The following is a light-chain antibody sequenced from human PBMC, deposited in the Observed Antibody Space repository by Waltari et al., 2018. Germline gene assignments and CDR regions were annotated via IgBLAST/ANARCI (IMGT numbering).Light chain of an antibody. CDR3: QQRANWPPRT. CDR2: GAS. Sequence: EVVLTQSPATLSLSPGERATLSCRASQSVYNFLAWYQQKPGQAPRLLIYGASTRATGIPARFSGSGSGTDFTLTISSLEPEDVAVYYCQQRANWPPRTFGGGTKVEIK. J-gene: IGKJ4*01. CDR1: QSVYNF. V-gene: IGKV3-11*01.